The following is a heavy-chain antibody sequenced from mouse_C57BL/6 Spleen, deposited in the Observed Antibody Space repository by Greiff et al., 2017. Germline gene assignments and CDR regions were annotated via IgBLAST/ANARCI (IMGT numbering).Heavy chain of an antibody. D-gene: IGHD4-1*01. V-gene: IGHV1-62-2*01. Sequence: QVQLQQSGAELVKPGASVKLSCKASGYTFTEYTIHWVKQRPGQGLEWIGWFYPGSGSIKYNEKFKDKATLTADQSTSTVYMQLSRLTSEDSAVYFCARHKGSENWERYFDVWGTGTTVTVSS. CDR3: ARHKGSENWERYFDV. CDR1: GYTFTEYT. J-gene: IGHJ1*03. CDR2: FYPGSGSI.